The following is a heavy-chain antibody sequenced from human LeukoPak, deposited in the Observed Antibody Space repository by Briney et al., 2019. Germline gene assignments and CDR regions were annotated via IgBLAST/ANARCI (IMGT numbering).Heavy chain of an antibody. Sequence: ASVKVSCTVSGYTLTELSMHWVRHATGKGLEWMGGFDPEYVESVYAQKFQGRVTMTEDTSTDTAYMELSSLRSEDSAVYYCATAVSKPYYDSSGYYYGYFQHWGQGTLVTVSS. D-gene: IGHD3-22*01. CDR2: FDPEYVES. V-gene: IGHV1-24*01. CDR3: ATAVSKPYYDSSGYYYGYFQH. CDR1: GYTLTELS. J-gene: IGHJ1*01.